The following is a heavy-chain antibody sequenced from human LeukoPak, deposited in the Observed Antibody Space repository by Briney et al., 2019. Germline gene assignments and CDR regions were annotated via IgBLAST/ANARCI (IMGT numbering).Heavy chain of an antibody. CDR2: IRPNSGAT. D-gene: IGHD1-14*01. Sequence: ASVKVSCKASGYSFTGYYMHWVRQAPGQGLEWMGWIRPNSGATSYAQKFQGRVTLTKDTSISTAYMELSSLTSDDTAVYYCVRAPAPIKYNLDYWGQGTLVTVSS. CDR3: VRAPAPIKYNLDY. V-gene: IGHV1-2*02. J-gene: IGHJ4*02. CDR1: GYSFTGYY.